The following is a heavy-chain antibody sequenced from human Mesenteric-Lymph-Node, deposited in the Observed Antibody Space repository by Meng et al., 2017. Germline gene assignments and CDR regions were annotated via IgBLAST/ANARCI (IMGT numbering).Heavy chain of an antibody. V-gene: IGHV1-2*02. CDR2: SNPNTGGT. D-gene: IGHD3-10*01. CDR3: ARRRGGSGRDC. J-gene: IGHJ4*02. CDR1: GYTFNGYY. Sequence: QVQVVRSGDEGKKPGASVKVSCKASGYTFNGYYMHWVRQAPGQGLEWMGWSNPNTGGTNCAQKSQGRVTMTRDTSITRDAMELRRLRSDDTAVYYCARRRGGSGRDCWGQGTLVTVSS.